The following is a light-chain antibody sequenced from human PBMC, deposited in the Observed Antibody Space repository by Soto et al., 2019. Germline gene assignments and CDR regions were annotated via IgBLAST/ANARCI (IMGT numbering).Light chain of an antibody. CDR2: TNN. Sequence: QSVLTQPPSASGTPGQRVTFSCSGSSSNIGSHPVNWYQQLPGTAPKLLIYTNNQRPSGVPDRFSGSKSGTSASLAISGLQSQDEADYYCAAWDARLFGPVFGGGTQLTAL. J-gene: IGLJ2*01. CDR1: SSNIGSHP. V-gene: IGLV1-44*01. CDR3: AAWDARLFGPV.